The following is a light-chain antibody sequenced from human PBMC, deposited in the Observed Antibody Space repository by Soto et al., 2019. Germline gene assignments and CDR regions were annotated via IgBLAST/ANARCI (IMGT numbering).Light chain of an antibody. CDR3: ASYTATSTVL. V-gene: IGLV2-14*01. Sequence: QSALTQPASVSGSPGQSITISCTGTSSDVGGYNYVSWYQQHPGKAPKLMIYEVTYRPSGVSNRFSGSKSGNTASLTISGLQAEDEADYYCASYTATSTVLFGGGTKLTV. J-gene: IGLJ2*01. CDR2: EVT. CDR1: SSDVGGYNY.